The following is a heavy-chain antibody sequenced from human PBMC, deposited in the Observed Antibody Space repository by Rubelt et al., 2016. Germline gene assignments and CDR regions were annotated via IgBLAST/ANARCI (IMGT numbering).Heavy chain of an antibody. D-gene: IGHD6-13*01. J-gene: IGHJ4*02. CDR1: GGSISSYY. V-gene: IGHV4-59*08. CDR3: ARHDGSRWYY. CDR2: IYGSGST. Sequence: QVQLQESGPGLVKPSETLSLTCTVSGGSISSYYWSWIRQPPGKGLEWIGNIYGSGSTNYNPSLKSRVTISVDTSKSQFSLKLSSVTAADTAVYYCARHDGSRWYYWGQGTLVTVSS.